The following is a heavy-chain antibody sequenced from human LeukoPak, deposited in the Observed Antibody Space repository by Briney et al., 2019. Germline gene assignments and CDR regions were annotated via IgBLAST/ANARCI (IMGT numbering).Heavy chain of an antibody. CDR1: GFTFSQFG. Sequence: GGSLRLSCAASGFTFSQFGMHWVRQAPGKGLEWISLISSGDGATNYADSVKGRFTISRDNVKKSVFLQVNSLRDEDTAVYYCARDRDTAFLRADYWGQGTLVTVSS. J-gene: IGHJ4*02. CDR2: ISSGDGAT. D-gene: IGHD5-18*01. V-gene: IGHV3-48*02. CDR3: ARDRDTAFLRADY.